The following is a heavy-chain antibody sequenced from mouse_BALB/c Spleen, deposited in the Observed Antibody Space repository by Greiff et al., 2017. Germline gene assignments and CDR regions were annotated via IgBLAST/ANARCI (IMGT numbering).Heavy chain of an antibody. Sequence: EVKLVESGGGLVKPGGSLKLSCAASGFTFSSYGMSWVRQTPDKRLELVATINSNGGSTYYPDSVKGRFTISRDNAKNTLYLQMSSLKSEDTAMYYCAREGLRLRYYAMDYWGQGTSVTVSS. D-gene: IGHD1-2*01. V-gene: IGHV5-6-3*01. CDR2: INSNGGST. CDR1: GFTFSSYG. CDR3: AREGLRLRYYAMDY. J-gene: IGHJ4*01.